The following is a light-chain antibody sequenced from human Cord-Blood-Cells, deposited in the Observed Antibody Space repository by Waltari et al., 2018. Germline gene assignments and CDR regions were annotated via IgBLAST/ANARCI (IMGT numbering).Light chain of an antibody. CDR1: SSNIGSNY. Sequence: QSVLTQPPSASGTPGQRVTIPCSGSSSNIGSNYVYWYQQHPRTAPKPLIYRNNQRPSGVPDRFSGSKSGTSASLAISGLRSEDEADYYCAAWDDSLSGQVFGTGTKVTVL. J-gene: IGLJ1*01. V-gene: IGLV1-47*01. CDR3: AAWDDSLSGQV. CDR2: RNN.